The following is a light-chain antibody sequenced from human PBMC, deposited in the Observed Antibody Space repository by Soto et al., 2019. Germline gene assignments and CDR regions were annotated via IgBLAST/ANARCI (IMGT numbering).Light chain of an antibody. CDR3: QQYNSYSGGFT. J-gene: IGKJ3*01. CDR2: DAS. CDR1: QSISSW. V-gene: IGKV1-5*01. Sequence: DIQMTQSPSTLSASVGDRVTITCRASQSISSWLAWYQQKPGKAPKLLIYDASSLESGVPSRFSGSGSGTEFTLTLSSLQPDDFATYYCQQYNSYSGGFTFGPGTKVDIK.